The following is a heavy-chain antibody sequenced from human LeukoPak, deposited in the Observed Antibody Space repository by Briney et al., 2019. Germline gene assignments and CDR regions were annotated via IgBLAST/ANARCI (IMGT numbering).Heavy chain of an antibody. CDR3: ARGRHDITMIVVVMTSVSYYLDV. D-gene: IGHD3-22*01. J-gene: IGHJ6*03. V-gene: IGHV4-34*01. CDR1: GGSFSGYH. Sequence: SETLSLTCAVYGGSFSGYHWTWIRQSPGKGLERIGDINPSGSTYYNPSLKSRLTISVDTSKNQFSLKLRSVTAADTAVCYCARGRHDITMIVVVMTSVSYYLDVWGKGTTVTVS. CDR2: INPSGST.